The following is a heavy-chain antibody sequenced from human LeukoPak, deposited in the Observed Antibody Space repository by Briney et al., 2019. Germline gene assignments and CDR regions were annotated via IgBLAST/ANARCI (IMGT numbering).Heavy chain of an antibody. CDR3: ARASYYYDSSGYSGYFDH. CDR2: IYYSGST. CDR1: GGSISSYY. D-gene: IGHD3-22*01. J-gene: IGHJ4*02. Sequence: SETLSLTCTVSGGSISSYYWSWIRQPPGKGLEWIGYIYYSGSTNYNPSLKSRVTISVDTSKNQFSLKLSSVTAADTAVYYCARASYYYDSSGYSGYFDHWGQGTLVTVSS. V-gene: IGHV4-59*01.